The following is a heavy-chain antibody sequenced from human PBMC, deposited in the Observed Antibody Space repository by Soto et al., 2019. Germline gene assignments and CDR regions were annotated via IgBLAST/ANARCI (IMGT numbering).Heavy chain of an antibody. Sequence: EVRLLEAGGGLKQLGGSLRLSGAAPGLTLKDPARNWVRRAQGKGLGWVASISDTGASTWYAESVRGRLSISRDNSKNTLYLQMNSLRGEDTAVYYCAKGRGSGWAWYFDNWGQGTLVTVSS. D-gene: IGHD6-19*01. CDR1: GLTLKDPA. V-gene: IGHV3-23*01. CDR3: AKGRGSGWAWYFDN. J-gene: IGHJ4*02. CDR2: ISDTGAST.